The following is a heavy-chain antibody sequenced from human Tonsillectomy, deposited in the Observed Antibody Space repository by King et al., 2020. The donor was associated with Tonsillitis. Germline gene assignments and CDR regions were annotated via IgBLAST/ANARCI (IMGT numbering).Heavy chain of an antibody. CDR3: AKDPGSEYYFDY. V-gene: IGHV3-23*04. D-gene: IGHD3-10*01. Sequence: VQLVESGGGLVQPGGSLRLSCAASGFTFSSYAMSLVRQAPGKGLDGVSAIIGSGGITYYADSVKGRFTISRDNSKNTLYLQMNSLRAEDTAVYYCAKDPGSEYYFDYWGQGTLVTVSS. CDR1: GFTFSSYA. J-gene: IGHJ4*02. CDR2: IIGSGGIT.